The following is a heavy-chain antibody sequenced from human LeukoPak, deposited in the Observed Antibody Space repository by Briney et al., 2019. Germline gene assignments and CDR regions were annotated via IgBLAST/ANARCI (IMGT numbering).Heavy chain of an antibody. CDR2: IYYSGST. Sequence: SETLSLTCTVSGGSISSSSYYWGWIRQPPGKGLEWIGSIYYSGSTYCNPSLKSRVTISVDRSKNQISLKLSSVTAADTAVYYCARDITSDLIWSGYPDPWGQGTLVTVSS. CDR1: GGSISSSSYY. J-gene: IGHJ5*02. D-gene: IGHD3-3*01. V-gene: IGHV4-39*07. CDR3: ARDITSDLIWSGYPDP.